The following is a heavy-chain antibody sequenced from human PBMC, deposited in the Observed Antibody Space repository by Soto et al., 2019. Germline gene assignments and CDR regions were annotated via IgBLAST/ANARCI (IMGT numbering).Heavy chain of an antibody. CDR2: ISAYNGNT. CDR3: ARDYYDSSGYYRGTDAFDI. V-gene: IGHV1-18*01. D-gene: IGHD3-22*01. Sequence: QVPLVQSGAEVKKPGASVKVSCKASGYTFTSYGISWVRQAPGQGLEWMGWISAYNGNTNYAQKLQGRVTMTTDTSTSTAYMELRSLRSDDTAVYYCARDYYDSSGYYRGTDAFDIWGQGTMVTVSS. J-gene: IGHJ3*02. CDR1: GYTFTSYG.